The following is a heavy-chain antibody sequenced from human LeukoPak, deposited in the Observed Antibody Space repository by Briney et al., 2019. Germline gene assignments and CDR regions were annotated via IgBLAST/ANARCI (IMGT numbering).Heavy chain of an antibody. V-gene: IGHV1-69-2*01. J-gene: IGHJ6*02. Sequence: ASVKVSCKASGYTFTDYYMHWVQQAPGKGLQWMGRVDPADGEAAYAEKFQGRVTITADPSRATAYMELASLRSEDTAIYYCAKGSSSLNYYYYGMDVWGQGTTVTVSS. D-gene: IGHD6-13*01. CDR1: GYTFTDYY. CDR3: AKGSSSLNYYYYGMDV. CDR2: VDPADGEA.